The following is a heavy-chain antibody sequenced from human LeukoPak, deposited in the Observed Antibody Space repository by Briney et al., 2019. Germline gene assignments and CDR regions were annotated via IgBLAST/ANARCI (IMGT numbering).Heavy chain of an antibody. CDR3: ARTTVTTDYYYMDV. CDR2: IYYSGST. CDR1: GGSISSSSYY. D-gene: IGHD4-11*01. V-gene: IGHV4-39*07. J-gene: IGHJ6*03. Sequence: SETLSLTCTVSGGSISSSSYYWGWIRQPPGEGLEWIGSIYYSGSTYYNPSLKSRVTISVDTSKNQFSLKLSSVTAADTAVYYCARTTVTTDYYYMDVWGKGTTVTVSS.